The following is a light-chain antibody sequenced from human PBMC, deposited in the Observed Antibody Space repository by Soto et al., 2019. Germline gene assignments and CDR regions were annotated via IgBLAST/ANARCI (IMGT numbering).Light chain of an antibody. Sequence: SALTQPASVSGSPGQSITISCTGSSSDVGTYDLVSWYQHHPGAAPKLMIYEATRRPSGISNRFSVSKSGNTASLTISGLQEEDEADYYCCSFAGSNSWVFGGGTKLTVL. V-gene: IGLV2-23*01. CDR1: SSDVGTYDL. CDR3: CSFAGSNSWV. CDR2: EAT. J-gene: IGLJ3*02.